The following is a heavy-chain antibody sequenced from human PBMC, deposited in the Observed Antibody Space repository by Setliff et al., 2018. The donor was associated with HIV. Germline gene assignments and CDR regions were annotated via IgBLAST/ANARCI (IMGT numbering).Heavy chain of an antibody. D-gene: IGHD5-18*01. CDR3: ARDRDSYGFSYFFDY. Sequence: GGSLRLSCAASGFNFRSYGMHWVRQAPGKGLEWVADILYDGSEKRYADSVKGRFSISRDNSKNTLYLQMNSVRPEDTAVYYCARDRDSYGFSYFFDYWGQGTLVTVSS. CDR1: GFNFRSYG. V-gene: IGHV3-30*03. CDR2: ILYDGSEK. J-gene: IGHJ4*02.